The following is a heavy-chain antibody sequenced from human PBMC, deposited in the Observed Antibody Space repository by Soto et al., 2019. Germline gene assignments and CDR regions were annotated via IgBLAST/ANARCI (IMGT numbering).Heavy chain of an antibody. CDR3: AKDTFTIFGVVIPYYFDY. J-gene: IGHJ4*02. V-gene: IGHV3-23*01. CDR2: ISGSGGST. Sequence: GGSLRLCCAASGFTFSSYAMGWVRQAPGKGLEWVSAISGSGGSTYYADSVKGRFTISRDNSKNTLYLQMNSLRAEDTAVYYCAKDTFTIFGVVIPYYFDYWGQGTLVTVSS. D-gene: IGHD3-3*01. CDR1: GFTFSSYA.